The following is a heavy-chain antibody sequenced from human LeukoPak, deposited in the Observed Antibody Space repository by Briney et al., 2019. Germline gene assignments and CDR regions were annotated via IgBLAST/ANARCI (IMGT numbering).Heavy chain of an antibody. Sequence: PGGSLRLSCAASGFTFSSYSMNWVRQAPGKGLEWVSYISSSSSTIYYADSVKGRFTISRDNAKNSLYLQMNSLRAEDTAVYYCASVGATTGDAFDIWGQGTMVTVSS. V-gene: IGHV3-48*04. CDR1: GFTFSSYS. D-gene: IGHD1-26*01. J-gene: IGHJ3*02. CDR2: ISSSSSTI. CDR3: ASVGATTGDAFDI.